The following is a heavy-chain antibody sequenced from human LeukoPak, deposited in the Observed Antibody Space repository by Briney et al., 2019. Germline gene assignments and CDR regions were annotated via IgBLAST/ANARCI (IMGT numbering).Heavy chain of an antibody. CDR1: GFTFSSYS. D-gene: IGHD5-24*01. Sequence: GGSLRLSCAASGFTFSSYSMNWVRQAPGKGLEWVSSISSSSYIYYADSVKGRFTISRDNAKNSLYLQMNSLRAEDTAVYYCARARDGYPIGYFDYWGQGTLVTVSS. CDR2: ISSSSYI. V-gene: IGHV3-21*01. J-gene: IGHJ4*02. CDR3: ARARDGYPIGYFDY.